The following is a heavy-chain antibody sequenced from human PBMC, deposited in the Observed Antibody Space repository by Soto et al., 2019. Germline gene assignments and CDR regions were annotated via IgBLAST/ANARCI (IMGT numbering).Heavy chain of an antibody. Sequence: QVQLVQSGAEVKKPGSSVTVSCKASGGTFSSSAISWVRQAPGQGLEWRGGIIPIFGTANSAQQCPGRVTITADESTSTAYMELSSLRSEDTAVYYCCGGYPNGFDPGGQGTLVTVSS. V-gene: IGHV1-69*01. CDR3: CGGYPNGFDP. CDR2: IIPIFGTA. CDR1: GGTFSSSA. D-gene: IGHD3-22*01. J-gene: IGHJ5*02.